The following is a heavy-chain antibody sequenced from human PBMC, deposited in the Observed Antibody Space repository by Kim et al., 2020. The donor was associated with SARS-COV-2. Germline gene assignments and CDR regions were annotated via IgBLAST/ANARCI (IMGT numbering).Heavy chain of an antibody. V-gene: IGHV3-21*01. CDR3: ARHHPYYGDFNPPDY. CDR1: GFTFYNYY. Sequence: GGSLRLSCAASGFTFYNYYMNWVRQAPGKGLEWVSSISGSSSYIHYADSVKGRFTISRDNAKNSLDLQMDSLRVEDTAVYYCARHHPYYGDFNPPDYWGQGTLVTGSA. J-gene: IGHJ4*02. CDR2: ISGSSSYI. D-gene: IGHD4-17*01.